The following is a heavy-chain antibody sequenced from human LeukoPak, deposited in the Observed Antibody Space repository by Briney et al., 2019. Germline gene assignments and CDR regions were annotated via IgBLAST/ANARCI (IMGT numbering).Heavy chain of an antibody. CDR2: IYYSGST. Sequence: PSETLSLTCTVSGGSISSSSYYWGWIRQPPGKGLEWIGSIYYSGSTNYNPSLKSRVTISVDTSKNQFSLKLSSVTAADTAVYYCARVGGWPNYYYYYMDVWGKGTTVTVSS. CDR1: GGSISSSSYY. CDR3: ARVGGWPNYYYYYMDV. D-gene: IGHD6-19*01. J-gene: IGHJ6*03. V-gene: IGHV4-39*07.